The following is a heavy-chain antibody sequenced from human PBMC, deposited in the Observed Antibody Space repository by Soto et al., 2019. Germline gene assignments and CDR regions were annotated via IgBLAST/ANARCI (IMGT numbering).Heavy chain of an antibody. J-gene: IGHJ6*02. CDR3: ARQTLEDIVLMLNASSSHNSFGMDV. CDR2: IKQDGSEK. D-gene: IGHD2-8*01. Sequence: EVRLVESGGGLVQPGGSLRLSCAASGFTFSNYSMSWVRQVPGKGLEWVANIKQDGSEKYYVGSVKGRFTISRDNAKNSLYLQINSLRAEDTAVYYCARQTLEDIVLMLNASSSHNSFGMDVWGQGTTVTVSS. V-gene: IGHV3-7*01. CDR1: GFTFSNYS.